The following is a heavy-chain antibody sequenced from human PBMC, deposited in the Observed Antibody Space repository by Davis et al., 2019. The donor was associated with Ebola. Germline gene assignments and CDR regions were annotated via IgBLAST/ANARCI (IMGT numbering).Heavy chain of an antibody. V-gene: IGHV3-74*01. CDR2: INGDGSTT. D-gene: IGHD3-9*01. J-gene: IGHJ4*02. CDR1: GFTFSTFW. Sequence: PGGSLRLSCAASGFTFSTFWMHWVRQAPGKGLVWVSRINGDGSTTSYADSVKGRFTISRDNAKNTLYLQMDSLTAEDTAVHYCARVRSNILTGYHYWGQGTVVTVSS. CDR3: ARVRSNILTGYHY.